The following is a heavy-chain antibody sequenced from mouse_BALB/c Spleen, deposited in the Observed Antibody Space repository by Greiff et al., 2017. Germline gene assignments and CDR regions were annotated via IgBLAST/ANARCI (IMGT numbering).Heavy chain of an antibody. D-gene: IGHD2-14*01. J-gene: IGHJ3*01. CDR2: ISNGGGST. CDR1: GFTFSSYT. V-gene: IGHV5-12-2*01. Sequence: EVKLMESGGGLVQPGGSLKLSCAASGFTFSSYTMSWVRQTPEKRLEWVAYISNGGGSTYYPDTVKGRFTISRDNAKNTLYLQMSSLKSEDTAMYYCARQGDYRYDSSWLAYWGQGTLVTVSA. CDR3: ARQGDYRYDSSWLAY.